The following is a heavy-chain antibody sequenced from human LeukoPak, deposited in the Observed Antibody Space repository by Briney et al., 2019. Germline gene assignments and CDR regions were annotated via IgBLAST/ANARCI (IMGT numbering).Heavy chain of an antibody. V-gene: IGHV3-66*01. CDR1: GFDLSSNY. CDR3: ARDCSGWYLPSTGWFDP. J-gene: IGHJ5*02. CDR2: IYAGGKT. Sequence: GGSLRLSCAGSGFDLSSNYMNWVRQAPGKGLEWVSVIYAGGKTFYADSVKGRFTIARDNAKNTLYLQMNSLRAEDTAVYYCARDCSGWYLPSTGWFDPWGQGTLVTVSS. D-gene: IGHD6-19*01.